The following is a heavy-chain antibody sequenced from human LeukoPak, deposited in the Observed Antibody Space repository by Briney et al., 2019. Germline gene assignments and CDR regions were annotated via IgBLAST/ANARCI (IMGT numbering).Heavy chain of an antibody. J-gene: IGHJ4*02. Sequence: GGSLRLSCAASGFTFSSYAMSWVRQAPGKGLEWVSAISGSGGSTYYADSVKGRFTISRDNSKNTLYLQMNSLRAEDTAVYYCTSTWHSSSWYELRDYWGQGTLVTVSS. V-gene: IGHV3-23*01. CDR3: TSTWHSSSWYELRDY. CDR1: GFTFSSYA. CDR2: ISGSGGST. D-gene: IGHD6-13*01.